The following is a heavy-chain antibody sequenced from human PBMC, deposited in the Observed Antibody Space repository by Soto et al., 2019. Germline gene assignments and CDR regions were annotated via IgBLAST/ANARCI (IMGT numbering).Heavy chain of an antibody. CDR1: EFNFIDYG. D-gene: IGHD2-21*01. CDR3: AKDGVVAATRTGNWFDS. Sequence: QVQLVESGGGVVQPGRSLRLSCAASEFNFIDYGMHWVRQAPGKGLEWVAVISYDGQNKYYADSVKGRFTISRDDSKNTRYLQLDSLRPDDTAIYYCAKDGVVAATRTGNWFDSWGQGTLVTVSS. J-gene: IGHJ5*01. CDR2: ISYDGQNK. V-gene: IGHV3-30*18.